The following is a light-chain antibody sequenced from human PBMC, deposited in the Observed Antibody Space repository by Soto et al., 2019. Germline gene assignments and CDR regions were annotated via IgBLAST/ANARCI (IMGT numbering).Light chain of an antibody. CDR2: NNN. J-gene: IGLJ2*01. V-gene: IGLV1-44*01. Sequence: QSVLTQPPSASETPGQRVIISCSGGSSNIGSNTVNWYQQVPGTAPTLLISNNNPRPSGVPDRFSGSKSATSASLAISGLQYEDEADYYCAAWDGDLNAVVFGGGTKLTVL. CDR3: AAWDGDLNAVV. CDR1: SSNIGSNT.